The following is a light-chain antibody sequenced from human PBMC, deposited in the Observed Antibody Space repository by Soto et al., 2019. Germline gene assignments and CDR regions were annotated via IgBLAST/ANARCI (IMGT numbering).Light chain of an antibody. V-gene: IGKV2-28*01. Sequence: DIVMTQSPLSLPVTPGEPASISCRSSSSLLYSNGYTYLDWYLQKPGQSPQLLIYLGYNRASGVPARFSGSGSGTHFTLKISRVEAEDVGVYYFMRFLLTPWTFGQGTTVEIK. J-gene: IGKJ1*01. CDR3: MRFLLTPWT. CDR2: LGY. CDR1: SSLLYSNGYTY.